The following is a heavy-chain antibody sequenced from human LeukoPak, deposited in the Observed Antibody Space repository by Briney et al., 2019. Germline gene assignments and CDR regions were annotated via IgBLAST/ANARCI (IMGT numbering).Heavy chain of an antibody. CDR2: IYYSGST. Sequence: SETLSLTCTVSGGSISSGDYYWSWIRQPPGKGLEWIGYIYYSGSTYYNPSLKSRVTISVDTSKNQFSLKLSSVAAADTAVYYCARVLKLSNWFDPWGQGTLVTVSS. J-gene: IGHJ5*02. CDR1: GGSISSGDYY. D-gene: IGHD5-24*01. CDR3: ARVLKLSNWFDP. V-gene: IGHV4-30-4*01.